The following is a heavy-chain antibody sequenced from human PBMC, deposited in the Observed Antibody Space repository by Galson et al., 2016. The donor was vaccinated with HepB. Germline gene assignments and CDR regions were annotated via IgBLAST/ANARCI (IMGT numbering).Heavy chain of an antibody. Sequence: SLRLSCAASGFTFSSYGMHWVRQAPGKGLEWVAVISYDGSNKYYADSVKGRFTISRDNSKNTLYLQMNSLRAEDTAEYYCAKGGGSGSYNVPEGLGAMDVWGQGATVTVSS. J-gene: IGHJ6*02. CDR2: ISYDGSNK. D-gene: IGHD3-10*01. V-gene: IGHV3-30*18. CDR3: AKGGGSGSYNVPEGLGAMDV. CDR1: GFTFSSYG.